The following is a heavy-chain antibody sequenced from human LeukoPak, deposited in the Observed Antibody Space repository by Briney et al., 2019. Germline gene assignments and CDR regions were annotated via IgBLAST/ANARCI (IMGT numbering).Heavy chain of an antibody. Sequence: GGSLRLPCAASGFTFSSYAMQWVRQAPGEGLEWVAVISYDGSNKYYADSVKGRFTISRDNSKNTLYLQMNSLRAEDTAVYYCARDLIQLWLRGFIGYWGQGTLVTVSS. V-gene: IGHV3-30*04. D-gene: IGHD5-18*01. CDR2: ISYDGSNK. CDR3: ARDLIQLWLRGFIGY. J-gene: IGHJ4*02. CDR1: GFTFSSYA.